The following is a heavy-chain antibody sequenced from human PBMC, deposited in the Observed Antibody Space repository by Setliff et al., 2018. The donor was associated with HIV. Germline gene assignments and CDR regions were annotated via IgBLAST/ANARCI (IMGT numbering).Heavy chain of an antibody. CDR2: INHSGDT. V-gene: IGHV4-34*01. D-gene: IGHD3-10*01. CDR3: ARARITMIGGRLEPYAFDR. J-gene: IGHJ3*01. Sequence: SETLSLTCAVYGGSFSGNFWTWIRQPPGKGLEWIGEINHSGDTNYNPSLKSRVTISVDTSKNQFSLNLNSVTAADTAVYYCARARITMIGGRLEPYAFDRWGQGTKVTVSS. CDR1: GGSFSGNF.